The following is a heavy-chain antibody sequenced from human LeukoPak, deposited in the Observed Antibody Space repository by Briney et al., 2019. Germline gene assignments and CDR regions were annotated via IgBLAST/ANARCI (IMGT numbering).Heavy chain of an antibody. CDR2: IYYSGST. J-gene: IGHJ4*02. Sequence: PSETLSLTCTVSGGSISSSSYYWGWIRQPPGKGLEWIGSIYYSGSTYYNPSLKSRVTISVDTSKNQFSLKLSSVTAADTAVYYCARSYDSSGYYHRRFDYWGQGTLVTVSS. CDR1: GGSISSSSYY. CDR3: ARSYDSSGYYHRRFDY. D-gene: IGHD3-22*01. V-gene: IGHV4-39*01.